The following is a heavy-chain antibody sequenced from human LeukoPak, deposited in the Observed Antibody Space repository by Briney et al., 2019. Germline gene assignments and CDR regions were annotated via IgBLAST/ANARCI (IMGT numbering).Heavy chain of an antibody. D-gene: IGHD6-13*01. CDR3: TKQQLELDAFDI. Sequence: GRSLRLSCAASGFTFDDYAMYWVRQAPGKGLEWVSGISWNSGSIGYADSVKGRFTISRDNAKNSLYLQMNSLRAEDTALYYCTKQQLELDAFDIWGQGTMVTVSS. CDR1: GFTFDDYA. V-gene: IGHV3-9*01. CDR2: ISWNSGSI. J-gene: IGHJ3*02.